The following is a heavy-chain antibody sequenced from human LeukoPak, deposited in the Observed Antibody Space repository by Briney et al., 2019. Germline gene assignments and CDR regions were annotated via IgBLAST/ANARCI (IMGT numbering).Heavy chain of an antibody. CDR3: ARDAGFYDSSGYSFSLFDY. D-gene: IGHD3-22*01. Sequence: PSETLSLTCTVSGASISSHHWSWIRQTPGKGLEWIGYIYYTGSTNYNPSLKSRVTISADTSRNQFSLKLDSVTAADTAVYYCARDAGFYDSSGYSFSLFDYWGQGTLVTVSS. CDR1: GASISSHH. V-gene: IGHV4-59*11. CDR2: IYYTGST. J-gene: IGHJ4*02.